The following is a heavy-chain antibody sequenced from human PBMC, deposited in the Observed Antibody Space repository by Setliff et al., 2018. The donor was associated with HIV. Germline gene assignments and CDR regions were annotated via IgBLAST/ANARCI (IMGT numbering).Heavy chain of an antibody. V-gene: IGHV1-69*05. CDR3: ARETYYGSGSYLPTEYYYYHMDV. Sequence: VKVSCQASGGTFSRFAISWVRQAPGQGLEWMGDIIPIFGTANYAQKFQGRVTITTDESTTTAYMELRILRSEDTAVYYCARETYYGSGSYLPTEYYYYHMDVWDKGTTVTVSS. J-gene: IGHJ6*03. CDR1: GGTFSRFA. CDR2: IIPIFGTA. D-gene: IGHD3-10*01.